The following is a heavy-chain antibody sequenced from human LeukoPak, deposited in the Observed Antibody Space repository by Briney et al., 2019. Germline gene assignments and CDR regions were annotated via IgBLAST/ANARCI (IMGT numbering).Heavy chain of an antibody. J-gene: IGHJ5*02. Sequence: SSETLSLTCAVYGGSFSGYYWSWIRQPPGKGLEWIGEINHSGSTNYNPSLKSRVTISVDTSKNQFSLKLSSVTAADTAVYYCARLLRSTVAGHVNWFDPWGQGTLVTVSS. CDR3: ARLLRSTVAGHVNWFDP. CDR1: GGSFSGYY. D-gene: IGHD6-19*01. CDR2: INHSGST. V-gene: IGHV4-34*01.